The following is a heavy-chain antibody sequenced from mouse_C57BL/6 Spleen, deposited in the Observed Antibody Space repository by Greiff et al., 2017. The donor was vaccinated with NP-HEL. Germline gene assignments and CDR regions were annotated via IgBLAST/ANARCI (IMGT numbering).Heavy chain of an antibody. D-gene: IGHD2-1*01. CDR3: ARHHYGNYGAWFAY. CDR1: GYTFTSYW. Sequence: QVQLQQPGAELVKPGASVKMSCKASGYTFTSYWITWVKQRPGQGLEWIGDIYPGSGSTNYNEKFKSKATLTVDTSSSTAYMQLRSLSSEDSAVYYCARHHYGNYGAWFAYWGQGTLVTVSA. J-gene: IGHJ3*01. V-gene: IGHV1-55*01. CDR2: IYPGSGST.